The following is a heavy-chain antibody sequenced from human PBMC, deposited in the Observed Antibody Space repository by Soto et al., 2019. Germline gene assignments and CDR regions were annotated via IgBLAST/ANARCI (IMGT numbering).Heavy chain of an antibody. J-gene: IGHJ6*04. CDR1: GGSISSSSYY. D-gene: IGHD4-17*01. Sequence: PSETLSLTCTVSGGSISSSSYYWGWIRQPPGKGLEWIGSIYYSGSTYYNPSLKSRVTISVDTSKNQFSLKLSSVTAADTAVYYCARHLTGDDPSGGYYYYYAMDVWGKGTTVTCSS. CDR3: ARHLTGDDPSGGYYYYYAMDV. V-gene: IGHV4-39*01. CDR2: IYYSGST.